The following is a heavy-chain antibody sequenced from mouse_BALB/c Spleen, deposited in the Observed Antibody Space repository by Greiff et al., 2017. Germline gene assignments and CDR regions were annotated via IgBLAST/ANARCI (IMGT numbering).Heavy chain of an antibody. CDR3: ARREVRRGYAMDY. V-gene: IGHV5-17*02. D-gene: IGHD2-14*01. Sequence: EVKVVESGGGLVQPGGSRKLSCAASGFTFSSFGMHWVRQAPEKGLEWVAYISSGSSTIYYADTVKGRFTISRDNPKNTLFLQMTSLRSEDTAMYYCARREVRRGYAMDYWGQGTSVTVSS. J-gene: IGHJ4*01. CDR2: ISSGSSTI. CDR1: GFTFSSFG.